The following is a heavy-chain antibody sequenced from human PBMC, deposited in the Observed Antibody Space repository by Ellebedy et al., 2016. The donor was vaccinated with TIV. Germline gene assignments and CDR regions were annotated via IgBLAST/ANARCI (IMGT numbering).Heavy chain of an antibody. CDR1: RFIFSDYY. J-gene: IGHJ3*02. D-gene: IGHD3-10*01. V-gene: IGHV3-11*04. CDR2: ISHGGTTM. CDR3: ARGRRGDYGSGNDAFDI. Sequence: GESLKISCAASRFIFSDYYMSWIRQAPGKGLEWVSYISHGGTTMNYADSVRGRFTISRDNTKKSLYLQMNSLRAEDTAIYYCARGRRGDYGSGNDAFDIWGQGTMVTVSS.